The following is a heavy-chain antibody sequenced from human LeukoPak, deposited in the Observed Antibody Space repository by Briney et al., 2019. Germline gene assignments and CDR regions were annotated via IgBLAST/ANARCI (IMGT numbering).Heavy chain of an antibody. CDR1: GDSITSGSYY. CDR2: VSRSGST. V-gene: IGHV4-39*07. CDR3: ARRRYHGKFDAFDI. D-gene: IGHD1-14*01. Sequence: SETLSLTCTVSGDSITSGSYYWSWIRQPPGKGLEWIGEVSRSGSTNYNPSLKSRVTISVDTSKNQFSLKLSSVTAADTAVYYCARRRYHGKFDAFDIWGQGTMVTVSS. J-gene: IGHJ3*02.